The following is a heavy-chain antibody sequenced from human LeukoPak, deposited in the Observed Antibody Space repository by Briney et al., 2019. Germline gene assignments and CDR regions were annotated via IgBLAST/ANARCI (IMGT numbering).Heavy chain of an antibody. Sequence: PSETLSLTCTVSGGSISSYYWSWIRQPPGKGLEWIGYIYYSGSTNYNPSLKSRVTISVDTSKNQFSLKLSSVTAADTAVYYCARDRGIQLWLLSGWYYYYYMDVWGKGTTVTVSS. CDR1: GGSISSYY. D-gene: IGHD5-18*01. CDR3: ARDRGIQLWLLSGWYYYYYMDV. CDR2: IYYSGST. V-gene: IGHV4-59*01. J-gene: IGHJ6*03.